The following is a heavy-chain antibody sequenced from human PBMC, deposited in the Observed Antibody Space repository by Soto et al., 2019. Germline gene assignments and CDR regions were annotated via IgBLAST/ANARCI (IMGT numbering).Heavy chain of an antibody. J-gene: IGHJ5*02. Sequence: SQTLSLTCAISGDSVSSNTASWNWIRQSPSRGLEWLGRTYFRSKWYNDYAVSVKSRIIINPDTSNNQFSLQLNSVTPEDTAVYFCAKGKTRGPKTGYPFTPWGQG. V-gene: IGHV6-1*01. D-gene: IGHD6-25*01. CDR2: TYFRSKWYN. CDR3: AKGKTRGPKTGYPFTP. CDR1: GDSVSSNTAS.